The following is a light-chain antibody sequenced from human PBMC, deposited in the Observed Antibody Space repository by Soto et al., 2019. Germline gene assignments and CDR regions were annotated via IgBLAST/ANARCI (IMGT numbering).Light chain of an antibody. CDR2: DVT. CDR1: SSDVGGYKY. V-gene: IGLV2-14*01. CDR3: SSYTSSSTPDV. Sequence: QSALTQPASVSGSPGQSITISCTGTSSDVGGYKYVSWYQQHPVKAPKLMIYDVTNRPSGVSDRFSGSKSGNTASLTISGLQAEDEADYYCSSYTSSSTPDVFGTGTKVTVL. J-gene: IGLJ1*01.